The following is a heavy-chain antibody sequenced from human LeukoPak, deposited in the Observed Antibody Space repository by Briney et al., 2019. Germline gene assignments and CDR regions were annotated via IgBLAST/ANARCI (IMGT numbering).Heavy chain of an antibody. V-gene: IGHV3-48*01. Sequence: GGSLRLSCAASGFTFSSYAMSWVRQAPGKGLEWVSYISSSGSTIYYADSVKGRFTISRDNAKNSLYLQMNSLRAEDTAVYYCARESDSIYDYWGQGTLVTVSS. J-gene: IGHJ4*02. CDR1: GFTFSSYA. D-gene: IGHD3-22*01. CDR3: ARESDSIYDY. CDR2: ISSSGSTI.